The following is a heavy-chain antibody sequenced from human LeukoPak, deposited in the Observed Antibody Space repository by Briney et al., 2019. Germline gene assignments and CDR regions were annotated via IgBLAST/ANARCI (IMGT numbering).Heavy chain of an antibody. CDR2: ISYDGNNR. J-gene: IGHJ3*02. V-gene: IGHV3-30*18. CDR1: RFTFSSYG. Sequence: QPGGSLRLSCAASRFTFSSYGMHWVRQAPGKGQEWVAVISYDGNNRYYADSVKGRFTISRYNSKNTLYLQMNSLRAEDTAVYYCAKVKGEVIRAFDIWGQGTLVTVSS. CDR3: AKVKGEVIRAFDI. D-gene: IGHD3-16*01.